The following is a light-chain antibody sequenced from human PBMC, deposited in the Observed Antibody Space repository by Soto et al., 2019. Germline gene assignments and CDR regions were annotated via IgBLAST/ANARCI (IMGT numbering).Light chain of an antibody. J-gene: IGKJ3*01. CDR3: QQYNSYSRT. Sequence: DIPMTQSPSTLSASIGDRVTITCRASQSISGWMAWYQQKPGKAPKILIYDASNLESGVPSRFSGSGSGTEFTLTISSLQPDDFATYFCQQYNSYSRTFGPGTKVDIK. CDR2: DAS. CDR1: QSISGW. V-gene: IGKV1-5*01.